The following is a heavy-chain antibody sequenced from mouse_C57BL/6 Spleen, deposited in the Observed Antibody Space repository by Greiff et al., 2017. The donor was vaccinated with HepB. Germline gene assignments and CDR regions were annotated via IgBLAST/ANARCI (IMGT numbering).Heavy chain of an antibody. Sequence: VMLVESGPGLVQPSQSLSITCTVSGFSLTSYGVHWVRQSPGKGLEWLGVIWSGGSTDYNAAFISRLSISKDNSKSQVFFKMNSLQADDTAIYYCARSYDYDVPYYAMDYWGQGTSVTVSS. V-gene: IGHV2-2*01. J-gene: IGHJ4*01. CDR2: IWSGGST. CDR1: GFSLTSYG. CDR3: ARSYDYDVPYYAMDY. D-gene: IGHD2-4*01.